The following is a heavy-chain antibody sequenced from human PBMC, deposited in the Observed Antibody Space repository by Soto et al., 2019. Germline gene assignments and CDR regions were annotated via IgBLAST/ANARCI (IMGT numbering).Heavy chain of an antibody. D-gene: IGHD5-12*01. J-gene: IGHJ6*02. V-gene: IGHV5-51*01. Sequence: PGESRKISCKGPGYSFTSYWIGWVRQMPGKGLEWMGIIYPGDSDTRYSPSFQGQVTISADKSISTAYLQWSSLKASDTAMYYCARRGGYSGYDLGEDYYYYYGMDVWGQGTTVTVSS. CDR2: IYPGDSDT. CDR3: ARRGGYSGYDLGEDYYYYYGMDV. CDR1: GYSFTSYW.